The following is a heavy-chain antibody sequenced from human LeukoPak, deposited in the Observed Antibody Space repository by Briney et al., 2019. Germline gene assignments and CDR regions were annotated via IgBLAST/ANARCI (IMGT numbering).Heavy chain of an antibody. Sequence: PSETLSLTCTVSGGSIRSSSYYRAWIRQPPGKGLEWIGSMDYSESSDYNPSLRSRLTISADTSKNQFSLKLTSVTAADTAVYYCARGRTLLKPRGGGYFDIWGRGILVTVSS. CDR1: GGSIRSSSYY. V-gene: IGHV4-39*07. D-gene: IGHD1-14*01. J-gene: IGHJ2*01. CDR2: MDYSESS. CDR3: ARGRTLLKPRGGGYFDI.